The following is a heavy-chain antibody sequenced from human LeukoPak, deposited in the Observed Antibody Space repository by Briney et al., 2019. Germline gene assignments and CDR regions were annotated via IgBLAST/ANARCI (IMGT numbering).Heavy chain of an antibody. J-gene: IGHJ4*02. Sequence: GASVKVSCKASGYTFTGSYMHWVRQAPGQGLEWMGWINPNSGGTNYAQKFQGRVAITWDKSLTTAYMDLSSLTSGDTAVYYCARDRYADGFAHLDSWGQGALVTVSS. CDR1: GYTFTGSY. CDR2: INPNSGGT. D-gene: IGHD5-24*01. CDR3: ARDRYADGFAHLDS. V-gene: IGHV1-2*02.